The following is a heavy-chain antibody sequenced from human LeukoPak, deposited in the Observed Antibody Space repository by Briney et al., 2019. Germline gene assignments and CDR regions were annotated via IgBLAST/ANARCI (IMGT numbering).Heavy chain of an antibody. V-gene: IGHV3-23*01. J-gene: IGHJ4*02. Sequence: TGGSLRLSCTAFKFTFSNYAMSWVRQAPGKGLEWVSGISSSGGSTYYADSVQGRFTISRDNPKNSLYLQMDSLRVEDTAVYYCAKGVSWGQGTLVIVSS. CDR3: AKGVS. CDR2: ISSSGGST. CDR1: KFTFSNYA.